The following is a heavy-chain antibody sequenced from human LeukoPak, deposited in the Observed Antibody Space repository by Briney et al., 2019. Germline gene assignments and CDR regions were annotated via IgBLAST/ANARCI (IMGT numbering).Heavy chain of an antibody. CDR1: GFTFSSYV. Sequence: GGSLRLSCAASGFTFSSYVMHWVRQAPGKGLGWVAFIQYDGSNNYYADSVKGRFTISRDNSKNTLYLEMNSLRAEDTAVYYCARDPSSGWYLKGWFDPWGQGTLVTVSS. CDR2: IQYDGSNN. J-gene: IGHJ5*02. CDR3: ARDPSSGWYLKGWFDP. V-gene: IGHV3-30*02. D-gene: IGHD6-19*01.